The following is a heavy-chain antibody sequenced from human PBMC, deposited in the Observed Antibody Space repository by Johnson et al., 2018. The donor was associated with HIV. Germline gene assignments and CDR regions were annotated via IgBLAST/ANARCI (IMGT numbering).Heavy chain of an antibody. V-gene: IGHV3-30*18. CDR3: AKGGIDAFDI. CDR2: ISYDGSNE. J-gene: IGHJ3*02. D-gene: IGHD6-25*01. CDR1: GFTFRSYG. Sequence: QVRLVESRGGVVQPGRSLRLSCAVSGFTFRSYGVHWVRQAPGKGLEWVAVISYDGSNEYYADSVKGRFTISRDNSKNTVYLEMNSLRAEDTAVYYCAKGGIDAFDIWGQGTMVTVSS.